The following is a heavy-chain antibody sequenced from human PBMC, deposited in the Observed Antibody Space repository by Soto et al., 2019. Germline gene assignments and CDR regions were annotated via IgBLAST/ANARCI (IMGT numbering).Heavy chain of an antibody. Sequence: QVQLVQSGAEVKKPGASVKVSCMASGYTFTSYGITWVRRAPGQGLEWMGWISAYNGNTNYAQNLQGRVTMTTDTSTSTAYMELRSLRSDDTAVYYCASWYYGSGSYYDSDYWGQGTLVTVSS. CDR2: ISAYNGNT. CDR1: GYTFTSYG. CDR3: ASWYYGSGSYYDSDY. J-gene: IGHJ4*02. D-gene: IGHD3-10*01. V-gene: IGHV1-18*01.